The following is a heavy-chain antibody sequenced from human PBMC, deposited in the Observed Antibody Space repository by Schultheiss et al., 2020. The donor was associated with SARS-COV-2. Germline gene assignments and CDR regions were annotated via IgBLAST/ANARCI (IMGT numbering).Heavy chain of an antibody. V-gene: IGHV3-7*03. CDR3: ARSYYYDSSGYYYEPPDY. CDR1: GFTFSDYY. Sequence: GGSLRLSCAASGFTFSDYYMSWVRQAPGKGLEWVANIKQDGSEKYYVDSVKGRFTISRDNAKNSLYLQMNSLRAEDTAVYYCARSYYYDSSGYYYEPPDYWGQGTLVTVSS. D-gene: IGHD3-22*01. J-gene: IGHJ4*02. CDR2: IKQDGSEK.